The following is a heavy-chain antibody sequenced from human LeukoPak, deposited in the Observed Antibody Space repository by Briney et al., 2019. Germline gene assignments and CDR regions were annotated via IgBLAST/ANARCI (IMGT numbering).Heavy chain of an antibody. CDR2: IISNGGST. J-gene: IGHJ6*03. V-gene: IGHV3-64*02. CDR3: ARVKMGATVSDYYYYYMDV. D-gene: IGHD1-26*01. Sequence: GGSLRLSCAASGFTFSAYTMHWVRQAPGKGLECVSAIISNGGSTHYADSVKGRFSISRDNSKNTLYLQLGSLRAEDMAVYYCARVKMGATVSDYYYYYMDVWGKGTTVTVSS. CDR1: GFTFSAYT.